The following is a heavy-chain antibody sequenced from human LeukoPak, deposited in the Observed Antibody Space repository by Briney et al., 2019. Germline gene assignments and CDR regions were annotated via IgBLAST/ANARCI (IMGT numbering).Heavy chain of an antibody. CDR2: ISGSGANT. V-gene: IGHV3-23*01. J-gene: IGHJ4*02. CDR3: AKDSGSTMVRGVMYFDY. Sequence: GGSLRLSCAVSGFTFNNYATGWVRHAPGKGLEWGSAISGSGANTYDIDSVKGRFTISRDNSKSTLYLQISSLRAEDTAVYYCAKDSGSTMVRGVMYFDYWGQGTLVTVSS. CDR1: GFTFNNYA. D-gene: IGHD3-10*01.